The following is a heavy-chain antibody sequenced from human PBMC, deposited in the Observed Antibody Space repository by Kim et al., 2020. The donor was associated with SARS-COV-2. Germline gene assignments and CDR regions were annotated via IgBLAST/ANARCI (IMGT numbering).Heavy chain of an antibody. D-gene: IGHD6-6*01. CDR2: INHSGST. J-gene: IGHJ4*02. Sequence: SETLSLTCAVYGGSFSGYYWSWIRQPPGKGLEWIGEINHSGSTNYNPSLKSRVTISVDTSKNQFSLKLSSVTAADTAVYYCARGVAARPLGYWGQGTLV. CDR3: ARGVAARPLGY. V-gene: IGHV4-34*01. CDR1: GGSFSGYY.